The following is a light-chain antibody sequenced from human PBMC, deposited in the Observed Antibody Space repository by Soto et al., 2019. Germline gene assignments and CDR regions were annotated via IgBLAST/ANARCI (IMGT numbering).Light chain of an antibody. CDR1: QSVSSY. Sequence: EIVLTQSPATLSLSPGERATLSCRASQSVSSYLAWYQQKAGQAPRLLIYDASNRATGIPARFSGSGSGTDFTLTISSLEPEDFAVYYSQQRSNWPQTFGQGTKVEIK. CDR2: DAS. CDR3: QQRSNWPQT. J-gene: IGKJ1*01. V-gene: IGKV3-11*01.